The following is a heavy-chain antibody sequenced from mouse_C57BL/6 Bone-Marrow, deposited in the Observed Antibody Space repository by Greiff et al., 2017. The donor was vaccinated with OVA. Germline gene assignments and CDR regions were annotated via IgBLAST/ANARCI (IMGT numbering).Heavy chain of an antibody. CDR3: ARVGYQYYYAMDY. CDR2: INPSSGYT. J-gene: IGHJ4*01. CDR1: GYTFTSYW. Sequence: VQLQQSGAELVKPGASVKLSCKASGYTFTSYWMHWVKQRPGQGLEWIGYINPSSGYTKYNQKFKDKATLTADKSSSTAYMQLSSLTYEDSAVYYCARVGYQYYYAMDYWGQGTSVTVSS. D-gene: IGHD2-14*01. V-gene: IGHV1-7*01.